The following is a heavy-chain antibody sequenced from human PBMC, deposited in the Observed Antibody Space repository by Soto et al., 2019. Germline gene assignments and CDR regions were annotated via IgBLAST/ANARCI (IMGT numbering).Heavy chain of an antibody. D-gene: IGHD6-13*01. J-gene: IGHJ5*02. V-gene: IGHV1-69*06. Sequence: VKASCKAPGGPFTSYPTTWVGQAPGQGLEWMGGIIPIFGTANYAQKFQGRVTITADKSTSTAYMELSSLRSEDTAVYYCAREGYSINWFDPWGQGTLVTVSS. CDR1: GGPFTSYP. CDR2: IIPIFGTA. CDR3: AREGYSINWFDP.